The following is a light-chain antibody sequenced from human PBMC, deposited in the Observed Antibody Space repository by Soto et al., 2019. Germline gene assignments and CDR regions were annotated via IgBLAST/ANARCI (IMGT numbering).Light chain of an antibody. CDR3: AAWDDSLIV. J-gene: IGLJ1*01. CDR1: SSNIGSNY. CDR2: RNN. V-gene: IGLV1-47*01. Sequence: QSGLTQPPSASGTPGQRFTISCSGSSSNIGSNYVYWYQQLPGTAPKLLIYRNNQRPSGVPDRFSGSKSGTSASLAISGLRSEDEADYYCAAWDDSLIVFGTGTKVTVL.